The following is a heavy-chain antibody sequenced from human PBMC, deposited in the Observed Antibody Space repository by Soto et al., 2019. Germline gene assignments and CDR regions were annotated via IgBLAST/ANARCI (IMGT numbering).Heavy chain of an antibody. V-gene: IGHV1-8*01. CDR1: GYTFTSYD. D-gene: IGHD3-22*01. CDR3: ATLRLGYDP. CDR2: MNPNSGNT. J-gene: IGHJ5*02. Sequence: ASVKVSCKASGYTFTSYDINWVRQATGQGLEWMGWMNPNSGNTGYAQEFQGRVTMTRNTPISTDYMELSSLTSEDTAVYYCATLRLGYDPWGQGTLVTVSS.